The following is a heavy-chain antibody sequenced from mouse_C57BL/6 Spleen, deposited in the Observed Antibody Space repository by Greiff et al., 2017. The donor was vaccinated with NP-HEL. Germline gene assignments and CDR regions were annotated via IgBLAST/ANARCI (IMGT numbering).Heavy chain of an antibody. CDR1: GYTFTSYW. Sequence: QVQLQQPGAELVKPGASVKLSCKASGYTFTSYWMHWVKQRPGRGLEWIGRIDPNSGGTKYNEKFKSKATLTVDKPSSTAYMQRSSLTSEDSAVYDCARERDITTAGYFDYWGQGTTLTVSS. CDR2: IDPNSGGT. D-gene: IGHD1-1*01. V-gene: IGHV1-72*01. CDR3: ARERDITTAGYFDY. J-gene: IGHJ2*01.